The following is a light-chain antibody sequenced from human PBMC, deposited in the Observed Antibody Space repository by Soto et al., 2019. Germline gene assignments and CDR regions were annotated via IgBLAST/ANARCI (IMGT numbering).Light chain of an antibody. CDR3: SSYTSSSTLDV. Sequence: QSALTQPASGSGSPGQSITISCTGTSSDVGGYNYVSWYQQHPGKAPKLMIYEVSNRPSGVSNRFSGSKSGNTASLTISGLQAKDEADYYCSSYTSSSTLDVFGTGTKLTVL. V-gene: IGLV2-14*01. CDR1: SSDVGGYNY. J-gene: IGLJ1*01. CDR2: EVS.